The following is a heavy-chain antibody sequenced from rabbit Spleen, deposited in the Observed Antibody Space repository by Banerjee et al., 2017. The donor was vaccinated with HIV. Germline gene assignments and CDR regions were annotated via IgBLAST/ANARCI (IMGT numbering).Heavy chain of an antibody. Sequence: VESGGDLVKPGASLTLTCTASGVSFSFNNYMCWVRQAPGKGLEWIGCVDVGSSGFTYFASWAKGRFTISKTSSTTVTLQMTSLTAADTATYFCARDAATSFSSYGMDLWGPGTLAPS. CDR2: VDVGSSGFT. V-gene: IGHV1S40*01. J-gene: IGHJ6*01. D-gene: IGHD8-1*01. CDR1: GVSFSFNNY. CDR3: ARDAATSFSSYGMDL.